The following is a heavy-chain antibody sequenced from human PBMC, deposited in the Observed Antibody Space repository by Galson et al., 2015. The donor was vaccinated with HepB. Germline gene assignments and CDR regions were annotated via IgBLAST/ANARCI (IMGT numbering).Heavy chain of an antibody. CDR1: GYTFTNHV. Sequence: SVKVSCKASGYTFTNHVISWVRQAPGQGLEWMGWINTYNGNPTYAQGFTGRLVFSLDTSVSTAYLQINSLKAEDTAMYYCARSSCSINTCYEGKSSPSLEYWGQGILVTVSS. J-gene: IGHJ4*02. CDR2: INTYNGNP. V-gene: IGHV7-4-1*02. D-gene: IGHD2-2*01. CDR3: ARSSCSINTCYEGKSSPSLEY.